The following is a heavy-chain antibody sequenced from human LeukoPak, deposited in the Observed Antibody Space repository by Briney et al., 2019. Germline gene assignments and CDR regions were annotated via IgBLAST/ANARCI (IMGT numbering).Heavy chain of an antibody. CDR3: ARGRVTMVRGAHGTQGYYMDV. Sequence: PSETLSLTCAVYGGSFSGYYWSWIRQSPGKGLEWIGEINHSGSTKYNPSLKSRVTISVDTSKNQFSLKLNSVTAADTAVYYCARGRVTMVRGAHGTQGYYMDVWGKGTTVTVPS. V-gene: IGHV4-34*01. J-gene: IGHJ6*03. CDR2: INHSGST. CDR1: GGSFSGYY. D-gene: IGHD3-10*01.